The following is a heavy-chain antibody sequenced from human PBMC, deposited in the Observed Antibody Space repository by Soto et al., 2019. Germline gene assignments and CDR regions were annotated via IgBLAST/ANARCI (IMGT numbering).Heavy chain of an antibody. J-gene: IGHJ2*01. V-gene: IGHV1-69*02. CDR2: IIPILGIA. D-gene: IGHD6-19*01. Sequence: SVKVSCKASGGTFSSYTISWVRQAPGQGLEWMGRIIPILGIANYAQKFQGRVTITADKSTSTAYMELSSLRSEDTAVYYCARVGGSLGFSSGPGHRNWYFDLWGRGTLVTVSS. CDR3: ARVGGSLGFSSGPGHRNWYFDL. CDR1: GGTFSSYT.